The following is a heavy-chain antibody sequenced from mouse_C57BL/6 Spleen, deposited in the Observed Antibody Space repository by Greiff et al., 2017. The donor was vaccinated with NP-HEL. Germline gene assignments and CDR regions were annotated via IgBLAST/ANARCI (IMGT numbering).Heavy chain of an antibody. J-gene: IGHJ2*01. Sequence: ESGPGLVKPSQSLSLTCSVTGYSITSGYYWNWIRQFPGNKLEWMGYISYDGSNNYNPSLKNRISITRDTSKNQFFLKLNSVTTEDTATYYCAREGFYYGSSSYYFDYWGQGTTLTVSS. D-gene: IGHD1-1*01. CDR3: AREGFYYGSSSYYFDY. CDR1: GYSITSGYY. CDR2: ISYDGSN. V-gene: IGHV3-6*01.